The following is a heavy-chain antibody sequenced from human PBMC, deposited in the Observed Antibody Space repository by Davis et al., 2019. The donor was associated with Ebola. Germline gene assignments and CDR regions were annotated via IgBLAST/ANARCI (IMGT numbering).Heavy chain of an antibody. CDR3: ARVYLGSPHFDY. Sequence: ASVKVSCKASGYTFTSYAMHWVRQAPGQRLEWMGWINAGNGNTKYSQKFQGRVTITRDTSASTAYMELSSLRSEDTAVYYCARVYLGSPHFDYWGQGTLVTVSS. CDR1: GYTFTSYA. J-gene: IGHJ4*02. D-gene: IGHD7-27*01. CDR2: INAGNGNT. V-gene: IGHV1-3*01.